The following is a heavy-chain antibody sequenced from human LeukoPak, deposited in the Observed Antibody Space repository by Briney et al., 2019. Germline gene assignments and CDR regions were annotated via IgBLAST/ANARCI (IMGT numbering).Heavy chain of an antibody. CDR1: GYTFTGYY. J-gene: IGHJ6*02. V-gene: IGHV1-2*02. D-gene: IGHD4-17*01. CDR3: ARDRDYGDYSHVMDV. Sequence: GASVKVSCTASGYTFTGYYMHWVRQAPGQGLEWMGWINPNSGGTNYAQKFQGRVTMTRDTSISTAYMELSRLRSDDTAVYYCARDRDYGDYSHVMDVWGQGTMVTVSS. CDR2: INPNSGGT.